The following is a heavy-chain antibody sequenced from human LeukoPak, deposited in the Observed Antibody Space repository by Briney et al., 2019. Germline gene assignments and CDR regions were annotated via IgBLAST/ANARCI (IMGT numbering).Heavy chain of an antibody. J-gene: IGHJ4*02. D-gene: IGHD3-3*01. CDR2: ISAYNGNT. CDR3: ARDIGITIFEVVQPFDY. Sequence: ASVKVSCKASGYTFTSYGISWVRQAPGQVLEWMGWISAYNGNTNYAQKLQGRVTMTTDTSTSTAYMELRSLRSDDTAVYYCARDIGITIFEVVQPFDYWGQGTLVTVSS. CDR1: GYTFTSYG. V-gene: IGHV1-18*01.